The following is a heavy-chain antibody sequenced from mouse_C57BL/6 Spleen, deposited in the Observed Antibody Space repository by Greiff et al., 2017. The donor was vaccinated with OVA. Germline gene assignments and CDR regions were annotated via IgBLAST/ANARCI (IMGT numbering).Heavy chain of an antibody. CDR3: ARVPSITTVAYYCDY. D-gene: IGHD1-1*01. CDR1: GYTFTSYW. J-gene: IGHJ2*01. CDR2: IHPNSGST. Sequence: QVQLQQPGAELVKPGASVKLSCKASGYTFTSYWMHWVKQRPGQGLEWIGMIHPNSGSTNYNEKFKSKATLTVDKSSSTAYMQLSSLTSEDSAVYYCARVPSITTVAYYCDYWGQGTTLTVSS. V-gene: IGHV1-64*01.